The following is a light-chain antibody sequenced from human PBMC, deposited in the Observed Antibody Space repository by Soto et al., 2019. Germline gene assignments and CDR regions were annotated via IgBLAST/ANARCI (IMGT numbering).Light chain of an antibody. CDR1: QSVLYSSNNKTY. CDR2: GAS. Sequence: DSVMRQSPDSLAVSLRERATINCKSRQSVLYSSNNKTYLAWYQQKPGQAPRPLIYGASSRATGIPDRFSGSGSGTEFTLTISRLEPEDFEVYYCQQYGSSPWTFGQGTKVDIK. J-gene: IGKJ1*01. V-gene: IGKV4-1*01. CDR3: QQYGSSPWT.